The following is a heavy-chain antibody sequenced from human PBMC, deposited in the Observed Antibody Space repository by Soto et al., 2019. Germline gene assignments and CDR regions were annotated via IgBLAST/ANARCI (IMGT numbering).Heavy chain of an antibody. Sequence: QLQLQESGPGLVKPSETLSLTCTVSGGSISSSSYYWGWIRQPPGKGLEWIGSIYYSGSTYYNPSLKSRVTISVDTSKNQFSLKLSSVTAADTAVYYCASRGPYYYDSSGYYLDAFDIWGQGTMVTVSS. CDR2: IYYSGST. CDR3: ASRGPYYYDSSGYYLDAFDI. D-gene: IGHD3-22*01. J-gene: IGHJ3*02. CDR1: GGSISSSSYY. V-gene: IGHV4-39*01.